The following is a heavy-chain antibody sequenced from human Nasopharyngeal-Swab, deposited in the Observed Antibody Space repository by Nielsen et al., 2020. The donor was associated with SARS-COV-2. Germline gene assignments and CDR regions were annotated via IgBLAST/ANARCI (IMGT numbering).Heavy chain of an antibody. V-gene: IGHV3-72*01. CDR2: IRNKANSHTT. D-gene: IGHD1-14*01. Sequence: GESLKISCAASGFIFSDHYMDWVRQAPGKGPEWVGRIRNKANSHTTEYAASVKGRFVISRDDSKNSLYLQMNSLRTEDTAVYHCARGEATAGHQYYYGMDVWGQGTTVTVSS. CDR3: ARGEATAGHQYYYGMDV. CDR1: GFIFSDHY. J-gene: IGHJ6*02.